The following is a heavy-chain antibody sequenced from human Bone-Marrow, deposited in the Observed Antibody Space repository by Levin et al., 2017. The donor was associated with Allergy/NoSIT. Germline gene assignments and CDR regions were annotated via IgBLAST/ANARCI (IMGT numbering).Heavy chain of an antibody. J-gene: IGHJ4*02. CDR1: GFTVSHNY. CDR3: ARDLGTRSDLTFDY. CDR2: IHFGGNT. V-gene: IGHV3-53*01. Sequence: GESLKISCAASGFTVSHNYMSWVRQAPGKGLEWVSVIHFGGNTYYSDSVKGRFTISRDISKNTLYLQMNSLRAEDTAVYYCARDLGTRSDLTFDYWGQGTLVSVSS. D-gene: IGHD2-2*01.